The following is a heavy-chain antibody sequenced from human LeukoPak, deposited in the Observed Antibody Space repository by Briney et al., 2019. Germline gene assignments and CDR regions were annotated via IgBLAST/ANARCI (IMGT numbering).Heavy chain of an antibody. Sequence: PSETLSLTCTVSGGSISSGDYYWGWIRQPPGKGLEWIGYIYYSGSTYYNPSLKSRVTISVGTSKNQFSLKLSSVTAADTAVYYCARGSSAIQLYYFDYWGQGTLVTVSS. CDR2: IYYSGST. V-gene: IGHV4-30-4*01. D-gene: IGHD2-2*02. CDR3: ARGSSAIQLYYFDY. CDR1: GGSISSGDYY. J-gene: IGHJ4*02.